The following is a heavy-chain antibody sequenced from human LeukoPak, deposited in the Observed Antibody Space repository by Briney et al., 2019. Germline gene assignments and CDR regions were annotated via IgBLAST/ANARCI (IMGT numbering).Heavy chain of an antibody. D-gene: IGHD6-13*01. CDR3: ARLRLSRIAAAGDFDY. J-gene: IGHJ4*02. CDR1: GYTFTGYY. Sequence: ASVKVSCKASGYTFTGYYMHWVRQAPGQGLGWMGWINPNSGGTNYAQKFQGRVTMTRDTSISTAYMELSRLRSDDTAVYYCARLRLSRIAAAGDFDYWGQGTLVTVSS. CDR2: INPNSGGT. V-gene: IGHV1-2*02.